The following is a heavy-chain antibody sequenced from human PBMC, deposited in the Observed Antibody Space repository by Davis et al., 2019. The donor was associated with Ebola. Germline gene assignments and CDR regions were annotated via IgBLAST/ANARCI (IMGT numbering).Heavy chain of an antibody. Sequence: AASVKVSCKASGYTFTTYDITWVRQATGQGLEWMGWMNPHSGNTGYAQKFQGRVTMTRDTSISTAYMELSSLRSDDTAVYYCARDCSGTSCYFKWFDPWGQGTLVTVSS. CDR3: ARDCSGTSCYFKWFDP. D-gene: IGHD2-15*01. V-gene: IGHV1-8*01. J-gene: IGHJ5*02. CDR2: MNPHSGNT. CDR1: GYTFTTYD.